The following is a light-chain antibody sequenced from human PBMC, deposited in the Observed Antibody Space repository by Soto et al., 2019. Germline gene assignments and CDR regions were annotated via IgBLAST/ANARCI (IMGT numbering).Light chain of an antibody. J-gene: IGKJ4*01. Sequence: AIQMAQSPSSLSASVGDRVTITCRASQGIGNDAGWFQQKPGKAPKLLIYAAATLQSGVPSRFSGSRSGTDFTLTISSLQPEDFATYYCLQDHNYPLTFGGGTKVEIK. CDR2: AAA. CDR1: QGIGND. V-gene: IGKV1-6*02. CDR3: LQDHNYPLT.